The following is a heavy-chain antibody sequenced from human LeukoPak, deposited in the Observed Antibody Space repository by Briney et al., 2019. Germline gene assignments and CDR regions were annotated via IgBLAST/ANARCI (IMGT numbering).Heavy chain of an antibody. J-gene: IGHJ4*02. CDR1: GFTFYTYA. CDR2: ITGSGDNT. D-gene: IGHD5-12*01. CDR3: ARVEDEGYSLDY. Sequence: GGSLRLSCAVSGFTFYTYAMSWVRQAPGQGLEWVSAITGSGDNTWYADSVKGRFTISRDNSKNTLYLQMNSLRAEDTAVYYCARVEDEGYSLDYWGQGTLVTVSS. V-gene: IGHV3-23*01.